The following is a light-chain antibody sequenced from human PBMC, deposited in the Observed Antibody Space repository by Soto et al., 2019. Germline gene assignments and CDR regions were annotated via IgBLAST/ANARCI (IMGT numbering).Light chain of an antibody. CDR2: AST. Sequence: QSVLTQPPSVSGAPGQRVTISCSGNSSNIGAGFDVHWYQQLPGAAPKLLMYASTNRPSGVPDRFSGSKSDTSASLAITGLQIDDEADYYCQSYDTGLTGHVLFGGGTKLTVL. J-gene: IGLJ2*01. V-gene: IGLV1-40*01. CDR1: SSNIGAGFD. CDR3: QSYDTGLTGHVL.